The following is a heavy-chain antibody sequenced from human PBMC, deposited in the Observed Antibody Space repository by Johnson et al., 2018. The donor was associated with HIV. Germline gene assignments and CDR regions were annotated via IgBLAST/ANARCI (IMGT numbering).Heavy chain of an antibody. V-gene: IGHV3-20*04. D-gene: IGHD4/OR15-4a*01. J-gene: IGHJ3*02. CDR1: GFTFDDYG. CDR3: ARAQGATLAGSAFDI. Sequence: VQLVESGGGVVRPGGSLRLSCAASGFTFDDYGMSWVRQAPGKGLEWVSGINWNGGSTGYADSVKGRFTISRDNAKNSLYLQMNSLRAEYTALYYCARAQGATLAGSAFDIWGQGTMVTVSS. CDR2: INWNGGST.